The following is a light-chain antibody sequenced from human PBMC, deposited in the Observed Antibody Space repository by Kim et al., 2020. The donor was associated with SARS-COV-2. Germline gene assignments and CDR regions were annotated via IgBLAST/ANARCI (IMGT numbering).Light chain of an antibody. V-gene: IGLV4-69*01. CDR1: RWLSSYA. CDR3: QTWGTNWV. J-gene: IGLJ3*02. CDR2: LNSDGSH. Sequence: ASLKLTGTLSRWLSSYAIECHQQQHEKGPRYLMKLNSDGSHSKGDGLPGRFSCSNSGAARFLTISSLHSEDEADYYCQTWGTNWVFGGGTQLTVL.